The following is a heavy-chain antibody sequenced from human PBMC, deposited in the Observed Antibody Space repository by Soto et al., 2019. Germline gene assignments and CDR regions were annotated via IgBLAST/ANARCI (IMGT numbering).Heavy chain of an antibody. CDR1: GGTFSSYA. D-gene: IGHD3-3*01. J-gene: IGHJ5*02. Sequence: ASVKVSCKASGGTFSSYAISWVRQAPGQGLEWMGGIIPIFGTANYAQKFQGRVTITADESTSTAYMELSSLRSEDTAVYYCARANRPKARYYDFWSGPHWFDPWGQGTLVTVSS. CDR2: IIPIFGTA. CDR3: ARANRPKARYYDFWSGPHWFDP. V-gene: IGHV1-69*13.